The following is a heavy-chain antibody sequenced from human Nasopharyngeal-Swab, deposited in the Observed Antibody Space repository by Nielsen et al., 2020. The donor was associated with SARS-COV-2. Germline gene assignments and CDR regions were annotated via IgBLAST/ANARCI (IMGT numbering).Heavy chain of an antibody. CDR3: AKTYSSSWYRRHAFDI. CDR1: GFTFSSYA. CDR2: ISWNSGSI. D-gene: IGHD6-13*01. J-gene: IGHJ3*02. V-gene: IGHV3-9*01. Sequence: SLKISCAASGFTFSSYAMSWVRQAPGKGLEWVSGISWNSGSIGYADSVKGRFTISRDNAKNSLYLQMNSLRAEDTALYYCAKTYSSSWYRRHAFDIWGQGTMVTVSS.